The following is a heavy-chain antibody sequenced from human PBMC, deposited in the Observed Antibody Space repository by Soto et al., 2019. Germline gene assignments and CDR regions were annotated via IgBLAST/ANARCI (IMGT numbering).Heavy chain of an antibody. CDR3: ARGGAVVVPGAVDRHTWFDP. J-gene: IGHJ5*02. Sequence: QVQLVQSGAEVKKPGSSVKVSCEASGGTFSSYSFSWVRQAPGQGLEWMGRVIPILGMANYAQKFQGRVKSTADRYPSTVYMELSSLMSEDTAVYYCARGGAVVVPGAVDRHTWFDPWGQGTLVTVAS. V-gene: IGHV1-69*02. CDR1: GGTFSSYS. D-gene: IGHD2-2*01. CDR2: VIPILGMA.